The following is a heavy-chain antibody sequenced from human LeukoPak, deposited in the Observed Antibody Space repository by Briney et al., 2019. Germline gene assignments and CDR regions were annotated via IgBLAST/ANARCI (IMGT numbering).Heavy chain of an antibody. CDR1: GGSFSGYY. J-gene: IGHJ4*02. Sequence: SETLSLTCAVYGGSFSGYYWSWIRQPPGKGLEWIGEINHSGSTNYNPSLKSRVTISVDTPKNQFSLKLSSVTAADTAVYYCARRVITPFDYWGQGTLVTVSS. V-gene: IGHV4-34*01. CDR3: ARRVITPFDY. D-gene: IGHD3-22*01. CDR2: INHSGST.